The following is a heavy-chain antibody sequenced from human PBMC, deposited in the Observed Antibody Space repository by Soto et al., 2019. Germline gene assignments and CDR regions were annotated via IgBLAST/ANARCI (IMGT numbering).Heavy chain of an antibody. D-gene: IGHD2-21*02. CDR1: GGTFSSYA. CDR3: ARDATYCGGDCYDQWTGWYFDL. V-gene: IGHV1-69*01. CDR2: IIPIFGTA. J-gene: IGHJ2*01. Sequence: QVQLVQSGAEVKKPGSSVKVSCKASGGTFSSYAISWVRQAPGQGLEWMGGIIPIFGTANYAQKFQGRVTITADESTSTDYMELSSLRSEDTAVYYCARDATYCGGDCYDQWTGWYFDLWGRGTLVTVSS.